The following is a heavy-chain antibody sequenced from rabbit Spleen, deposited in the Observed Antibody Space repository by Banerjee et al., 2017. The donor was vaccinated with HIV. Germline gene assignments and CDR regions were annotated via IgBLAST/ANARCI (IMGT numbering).Heavy chain of an antibody. V-gene: IGHV1S47*01. CDR2: IDPIFGRA. J-gene: IGHJ4*01. D-gene: IGHD2-1*01. Sequence: QEQLVESGGGLVQPGGSLKLSCKASGFDFSNYGVTWVRQAPGKGLEWIGYIDPIFGRAYSASWVNGRFTISSHNAQNTLYLQLNSLTAADTATYFCVRDLGYDDYSEKGYFNLWGPGTLVTVS. CDR1: GFDFSNYG. CDR3: VRDLGYDDYSEKGYFNL.